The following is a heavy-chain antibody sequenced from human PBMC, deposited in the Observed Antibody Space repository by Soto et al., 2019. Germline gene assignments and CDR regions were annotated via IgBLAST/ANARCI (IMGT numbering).Heavy chain of an antibody. CDR3: ARENSGHKNGDYYYYGMDV. Sequence: SVKVSCKASGGTFSSYAISWVRQAPGQGLEWMGGIIPIFGTANYAQKFQGRVTITADESTSTAYMELSSLRSEDTAVYYCARENSGHKNGDYYYYGMDVWGQGTKVTVSS. CDR1: GGTFSSYA. CDR2: IIPIFGTA. J-gene: IGHJ6*02. D-gene: IGHD6-19*01. V-gene: IGHV1-69*13.